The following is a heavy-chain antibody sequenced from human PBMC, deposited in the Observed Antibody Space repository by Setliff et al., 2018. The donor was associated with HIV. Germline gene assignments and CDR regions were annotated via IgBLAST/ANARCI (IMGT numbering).Heavy chain of an antibody. CDR2: ILPFFDTA. D-gene: IGHD2-15*01. Sequence: ASVKVSCKVSGGTFTRNCISWVRQAPGQGLEWMGGILPFFDTANYAQKFQGRVTITADESTSTAYMELRTLRSEDTAIYYCASPNVGCSGGTCYSGSAFDYWGQGSPVTVSS. CDR1: GGTFTRNC. J-gene: IGHJ4*02. CDR3: ASPNVGCSGGTCYSGSAFDY. V-gene: IGHV1-69*13.